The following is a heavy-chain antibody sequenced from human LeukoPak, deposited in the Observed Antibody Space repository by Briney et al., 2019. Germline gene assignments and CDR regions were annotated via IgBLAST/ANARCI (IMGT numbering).Heavy chain of an antibody. D-gene: IGHD3-3*01. J-gene: IGHJ4*02. Sequence: GGSLRLSCAGSGFTFSTYAMSWVRQAPGKGLEWVSAIGRNSYYADSVKGRFTVSRDDSKNTLYLQMNSLRAEDTAVYYCAKEEGGYDFWSGYYPTFDYWGQGTLVTVSS. V-gene: IGHV3-23*01. CDR1: GFTFSTYA. CDR2: IGRNS. CDR3: AKEEGGYDFWSGYYPTFDY.